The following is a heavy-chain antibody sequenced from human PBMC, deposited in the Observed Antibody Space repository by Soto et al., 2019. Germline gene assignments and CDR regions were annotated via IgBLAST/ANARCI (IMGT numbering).Heavy chain of an antibody. CDR1: GFTFSSYG. J-gene: IGHJ5*02. V-gene: IGHV3-33*01. CDR2: IWYDGSNK. Sequence: PGGSLTLSCTASGFTFSSYGMHWVRQAPDKGLEWVAVIWYDGSNKYYADSVKGRFTISRDNSKNTLYLQMNSLRAEDTAVYYCERDRIDGYKQNWFDPWGQGTLVTVYS. D-gene: IGHD5-12*01. CDR3: ERDRIDGYKQNWFDP.